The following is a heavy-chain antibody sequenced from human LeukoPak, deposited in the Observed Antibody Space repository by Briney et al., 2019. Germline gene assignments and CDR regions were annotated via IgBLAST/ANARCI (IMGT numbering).Heavy chain of an antibody. V-gene: IGHV4-4*02. Sequence: SETLSLTCVVSGGSISSNNWWSWVRQPPGKGLGWIGEIFHSGSTNYNPSLKSRVTIAVDTSKNQFSLRLSSVTPEDTAVYYCARAVAGNAFDIWGQGTMVTVSS. J-gene: IGHJ3*02. CDR2: IFHSGST. CDR1: GGSISSNNW. D-gene: IGHD6-19*01. CDR3: ARAVAGNAFDI.